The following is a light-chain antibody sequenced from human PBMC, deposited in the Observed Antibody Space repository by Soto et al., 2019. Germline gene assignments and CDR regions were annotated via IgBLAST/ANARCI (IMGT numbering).Light chain of an antibody. CDR3: CSFAGSYSYV. Sequence: QSVLTQPASMSGSPGQSITISCTGTSSDVGAYDSVSWYQQHPGKAPKLMIYEVINRSSGVSNRFSGSKSGNTASLTISGLQAEDEADYSCCSFAGSYSYVFGTGTKVTVL. V-gene: IGLV2-14*01. CDR1: SSDVGAYDS. CDR2: EVI. J-gene: IGLJ1*01.